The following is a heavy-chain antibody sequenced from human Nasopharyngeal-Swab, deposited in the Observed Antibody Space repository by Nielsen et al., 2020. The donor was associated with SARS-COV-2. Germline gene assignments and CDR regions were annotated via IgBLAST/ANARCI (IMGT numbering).Heavy chain of an antibody. CDR1: GYTFTSYA. CDR2: INAGNGNT. J-gene: IGHJ4*02. D-gene: IGHD3-16*01. CDR3: ARSGVITFGGVYYFDY. V-gene: IGHV1-3*01. Sequence: ASVDVSWKASGYTFTSYAMRWVRQAPGQRLEWMGWINAGNGNTKYSQKCQGRVNITRDTSASTAYMELSSLRSEDTAVYYCARSGVITFGGVYYFDYWGQGTLVTISS.